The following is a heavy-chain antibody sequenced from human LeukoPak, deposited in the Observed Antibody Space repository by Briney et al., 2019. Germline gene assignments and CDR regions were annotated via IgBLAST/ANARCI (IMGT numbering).Heavy chain of an antibody. Sequence: GGSLRLSCAASGFTFSSYSMNWVRQAPGKGLEWVSSISSSSSYIYYADSVKGRFTISRDNAKNSLYLQMNSLRAEDTAVYYCAKDSGSGWSGGYFQHWGQGTLVTVSS. CDR2: ISSSSSYI. V-gene: IGHV3-21*01. D-gene: IGHD6-19*01. J-gene: IGHJ1*01. CDR1: GFTFSSYS. CDR3: AKDSGSGWSGGYFQH.